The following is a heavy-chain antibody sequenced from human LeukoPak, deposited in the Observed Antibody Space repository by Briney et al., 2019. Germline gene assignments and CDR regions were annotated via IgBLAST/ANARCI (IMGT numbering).Heavy chain of an antibody. CDR2: INHSGST. J-gene: IGHJ2*01. V-gene: IGHV4-34*01. CDR3: ARGGFDYGDYGETYWYFDL. D-gene: IGHD4-17*01. Sequence: PSETLSLTCAVYGGSFSGYYWSWIRQPPGKGLEWIGEINHSGSTNYNPSLKSQVTISVDTSKNQFSLKLSSVAAADTAVYYCARGGFDYGDYGETYWYFDLWGRGTLVTVSS. CDR1: GGSFSGYY.